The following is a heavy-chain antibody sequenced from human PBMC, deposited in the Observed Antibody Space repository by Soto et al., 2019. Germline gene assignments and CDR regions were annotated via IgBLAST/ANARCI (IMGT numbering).Heavy chain of an antibody. J-gene: IGHJ4*02. CDR3: ARGDLAGATSFDS. V-gene: IGHV4-31*03. D-gene: IGHD1-26*01. Sequence: QVQLQESGPGLVRPSQTLSLTCTVSGGSISSGSYFWTWIRQHPGKGLEWIGYIYYSGSTYYNPSFKSRVTISVDTSKNQFSLKLSSVNAADKAVYYCARGDLAGATSFDSWGQGTLVTVSS. CDR1: GGSISSGSYF. CDR2: IYYSGST.